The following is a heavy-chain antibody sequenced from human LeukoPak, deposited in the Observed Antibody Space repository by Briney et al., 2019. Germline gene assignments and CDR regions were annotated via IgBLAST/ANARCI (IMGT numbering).Heavy chain of an antibody. J-gene: IGHJ4*02. CDR2: ISAYNGNT. CDR3: ATDLAAMPY. D-gene: IGHD2-2*01. CDR1: GYTFTGYY. V-gene: IGHV1-18*04. Sequence: ASVKVSCKASGYTFTGYYMHWVRQAPGQGLEWMGWISAYNGNTNYAQKFQGRVTMTEDTSTDTAYMELSSLRSEDTAVYYCATDLAAMPYWGQGTLVTVSS.